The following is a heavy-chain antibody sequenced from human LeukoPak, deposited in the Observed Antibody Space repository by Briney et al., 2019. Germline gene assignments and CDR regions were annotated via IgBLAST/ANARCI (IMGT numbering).Heavy chain of an antibody. CDR1: GFTVSSNY. V-gene: IGHV3-33*08. CDR2: IWYDGSNK. J-gene: IGHJ4*02. Sequence: GGSLRLSCAVSGFTVSSNYMSWVRQAPGKGLEWVAVIWYDGSNKEYGDSVKGRFTISRDNSKNTLYLQMNSLRAEDTAVYYCARKYSTSWYVDYWGQGTLVTVSS. D-gene: IGHD2-2*01. CDR3: ARKYSTSWYVDY.